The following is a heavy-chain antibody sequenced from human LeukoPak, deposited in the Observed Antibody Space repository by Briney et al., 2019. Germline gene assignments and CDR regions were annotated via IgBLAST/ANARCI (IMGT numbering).Heavy chain of an antibody. D-gene: IGHD3-10*02. V-gene: IGHV4-4*07. CDR2: FYTSGST. J-gene: IGHJ4*02. Sequence: SETLSLTCTVSGGSISSYYWSWIRQPAGKGLEWVGRFYTSGSTNYNPSLKSRVTMSVDTSKNQFSLQLNSVTPEDTAVYFCARGRHGDHVSLFEYWGQGTLVTVSS. CDR1: GGSISSYY. CDR3: ARGRHGDHVSLFEY.